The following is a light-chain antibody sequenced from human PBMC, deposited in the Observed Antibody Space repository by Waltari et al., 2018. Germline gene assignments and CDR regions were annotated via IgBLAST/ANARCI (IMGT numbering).Light chain of an antibody. J-gene: IGKJ1*01. CDR2: AAS. Sequence: DIQMTQSPSSMSASVGDRVTITCRASQSISNYLNWYQQKPGKAPKLLIYAASNLQSGVPSRFSGSGSGTDFTLTISSLQPEDFATYYCQQSSRTPWAFGQGTKVEIK. CDR3: QQSSRTPWA. CDR1: QSISNY. V-gene: IGKV1-39*01.